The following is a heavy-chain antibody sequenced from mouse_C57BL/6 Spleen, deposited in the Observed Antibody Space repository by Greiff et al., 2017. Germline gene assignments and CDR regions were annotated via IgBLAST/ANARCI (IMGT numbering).Heavy chain of an antibody. CDR1: GFNIKDYY. V-gene: IGHV14-2*01. CDR2: IDPEDGET. D-gene: IGHD1-1*01. Sequence: VQLQQSGAELVKPGASVKLSCTASGFNIKDYYMHWVKQRTEQGLEWIGRIDPEDGETKYAPKFQGKATITADTSSNTAYLQLSSLTSEDTAVYYCARGEILYYGSSGYLYFDVWGTGTTVTVSS. J-gene: IGHJ1*03. CDR3: ARGEILYYGSSGYLYFDV.